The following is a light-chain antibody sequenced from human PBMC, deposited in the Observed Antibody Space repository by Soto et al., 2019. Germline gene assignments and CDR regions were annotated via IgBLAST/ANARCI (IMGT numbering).Light chain of an antibody. CDR1: SSDVGSYNL. V-gene: IGLV2-23*02. Sequence: QSALTQPASVSGSPGQSITISCTGTSSDVGSYNLVSWYQQRPGKAPKLMIYEDSKRPSGVSDRFSGSKSGNTASLTISGLQAEDEADYYCCSYAGGGTFEFGGGTKVTVL. CDR3: CSYAGGGTFE. CDR2: EDS. J-gene: IGLJ2*01.